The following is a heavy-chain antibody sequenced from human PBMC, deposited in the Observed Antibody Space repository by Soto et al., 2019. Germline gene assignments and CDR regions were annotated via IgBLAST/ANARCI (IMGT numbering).Heavy chain of an antibody. Sequence: SSETLSLTCTVSGGSITRYYWTWIRQPPGQGLEWLGYISDIGSTSYNPSLTSRVTMLVDTSNKQFSLKWSSVTEADSAVQCCAKSVPGGRGGGMDVWGQVATVTVSS. J-gene: IGHJ6*02. CDR3: AKSVPGGRGGGMDV. CDR1: GGSITRYY. V-gene: IGHV4-59*01. D-gene: IGHD2-15*01. CDR2: ISDIGST.